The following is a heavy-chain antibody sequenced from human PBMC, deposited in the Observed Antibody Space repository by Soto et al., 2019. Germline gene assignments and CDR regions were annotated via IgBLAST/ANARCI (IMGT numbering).Heavy chain of an antibody. D-gene: IGHD2-8*02. CDR3: ARSGYFDY. Sequence: EVQVVESGGGLVQPGGSLRLSCAASGFTFSTYSMNWVRQAPGKGLEWVSYISSTGNTIYYPDSVKGRFTISRDTAKKSLYLQMISLRAEETAVLYCARSGYFDYWGQGTLVTVSS. CDR1: GFTFSTYS. J-gene: IGHJ4*02. V-gene: IGHV3-48*01. CDR2: ISSTGNTI.